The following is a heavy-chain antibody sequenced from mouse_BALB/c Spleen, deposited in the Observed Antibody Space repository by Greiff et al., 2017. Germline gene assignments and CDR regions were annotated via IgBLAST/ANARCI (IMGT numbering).Heavy chain of an antibody. CDR1: GFTFNTYA. V-gene: IGHV10-1*02. D-gene: IGHD4-1*01. Sequence: EVKVIESGGGLVQPKGSLKLSCAASGFTFNTYAMNWVRQAPGKGLEWVARIRSKSNNYATYYADSVKDRFTISRDDSQSMLYLQMNNLKTEDTAMYYCVRQNWTGPSYYAMDYWGQGTSVTVSS. CDR2: IRSKSNNYAT. CDR3: VRQNWTGPSYYAMDY. J-gene: IGHJ4*01.